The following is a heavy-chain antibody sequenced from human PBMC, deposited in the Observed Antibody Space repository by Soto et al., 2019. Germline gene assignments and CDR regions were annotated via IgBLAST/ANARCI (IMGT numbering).Heavy chain of an antibody. Sequence: QVQLVQSGAEVKKPGASVKVSCKASGYTFTRSGISWVRQAPGQGLEWMGWISTYNGDTNYAQTFQGRVTMTTDTSTRTVYMELRSLRSDDTAVYYCAREGVAPYCYYGMDVWGQGTPVTVSS. J-gene: IGHJ6*02. CDR1: GYTFTRSG. CDR3: AREGVAPYCYYGMDV. D-gene: IGHD5-12*01. CDR2: ISTYNGDT. V-gene: IGHV1-18*01.